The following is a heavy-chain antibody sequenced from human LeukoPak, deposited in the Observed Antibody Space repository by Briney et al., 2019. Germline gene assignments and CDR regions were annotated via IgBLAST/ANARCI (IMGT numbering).Heavy chain of an antibody. CDR1: GGSISSYY. CDR2: IYYSGST. CDR3: ARGSEDSFYYDSSGYFNY. J-gene: IGHJ4*02. V-gene: IGHV4-59*01. D-gene: IGHD3-22*01. Sequence: KPSETLSLTCSVSGGSISSYYWSWIRQPPGKGLEWIGYIYYSGSTNYNPSLMSRVTISVDPSKNQFSLKLRSVTAADTAVYYCARGSEDSFYYDSSGYFNYWGQGTLVTVSS.